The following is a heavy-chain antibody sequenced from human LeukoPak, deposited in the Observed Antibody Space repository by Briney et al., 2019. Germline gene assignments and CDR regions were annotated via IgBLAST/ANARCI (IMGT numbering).Heavy chain of an antibody. J-gene: IGHJ6*02. CDR3: ARELPIAAAGYYYYYYGMDV. D-gene: IGHD6-13*01. Sequence: GASVKVSCKASGGTFSSYAISWVRQAPEQGLEWMGRIIPILGIANYAQKFQGRVTITADKSTSTAYMELSSLRSEDTAVYYCARELPIAAAGYYYYYYGMDVWGQGTTVTVSS. CDR1: GGTFSSYA. CDR2: IIPILGIA. V-gene: IGHV1-69*04.